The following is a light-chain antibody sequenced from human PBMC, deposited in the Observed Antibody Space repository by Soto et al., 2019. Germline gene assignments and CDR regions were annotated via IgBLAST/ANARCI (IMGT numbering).Light chain of an antibody. CDR1: QSVRSN. Sequence: EVVMTQSPATLSVSPGERATLSCRASQSVRSNLAWYQQKPGQAPRLLIYDASTRATGIPARFSGSGSGTEFTLTISSLQSEDFAVYYCQQYNNWPPITFGQGTKVDIK. V-gene: IGKV3-15*01. CDR2: DAS. CDR3: QQYNNWPPIT. J-gene: IGKJ1*01.